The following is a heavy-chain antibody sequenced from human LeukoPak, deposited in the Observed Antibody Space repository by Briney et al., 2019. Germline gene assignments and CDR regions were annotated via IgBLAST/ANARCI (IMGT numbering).Heavy chain of an antibody. Sequence: ALVKVSCKASGGTFSSYAISWVRQAPGQGLEWMGRIIPILGIANYAQKFQGRVTITADKSTSTAYMELSSLRSEDTAVYYCARDLYSGYDNYWGQGTLVTVSS. J-gene: IGHJ4*02. CDR2: IIPILGIA. D-gene: IGHD5-12*01. CDR3: ARDLYSGYDNY. CDR1: GGTFSSYA. V-gene: IGHV1-69*04.